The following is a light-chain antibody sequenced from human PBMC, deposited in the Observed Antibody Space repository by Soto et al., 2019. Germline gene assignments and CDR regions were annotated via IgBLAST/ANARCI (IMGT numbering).Light chain of an antibody. Sequence: DIQMTQSPSSLSASVGDRVTITCQASQSISSYLNWYQQKPGKAPKLLIYAASSLQSGVPSRFSGSGSGTDFTLTISSLQPEDFATYYCQQSFSKFLYTFGQGTKVDIK. J-gene: IGKJ2*01. CDR1: QSISSY. V-gene: IGKV1-39*01. CDR2: AAS. CDR3: QQSFSKFLYT.